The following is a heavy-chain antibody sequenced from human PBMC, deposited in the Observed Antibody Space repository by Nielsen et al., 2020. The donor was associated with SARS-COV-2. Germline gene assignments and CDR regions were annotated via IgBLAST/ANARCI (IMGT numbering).Heavy chain of an antibody. CDR2: ISYEGSKK. Sequence: GGSLRLSCAASGFTFNNYGFYWVRQAPGKGLEWVASISYEGSKKYYGDSLTGRFTVSRDTSKNTVYLQMNSLSVEDTAVYYCAKRRAVFMLTFGGEGAIDVWGQGTTVSVSS. CDR3: AKRRAVFMLTFGGEGAIDV. D-gene: IGHD3-16*01. CDR1: GFTFNNYG. V-gene: IGHV3-30*18. J-gene: IGHJ6*02.